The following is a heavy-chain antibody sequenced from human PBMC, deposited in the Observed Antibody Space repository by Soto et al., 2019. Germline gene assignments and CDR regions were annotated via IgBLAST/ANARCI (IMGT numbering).Heavy chain of an antibody. V-gene: IGHV1-3*01. J-gene: IGHJ3*02. CDR2: INADSGNT. CDR1: GYTSTNYG. D-gene: IGHD3-10*01. Sequence: ASVKVSCKAFGYTSTNYGMHWVRQAPGQRLEWMGWINADSGNTKYSQKFQGRITITRDTSTSTAYMELRSLRSDDTAVYYCARGAGSGRPDAFDIWGQGTMVTVSS. CDR3: ARGAGSGRPDAFDI.